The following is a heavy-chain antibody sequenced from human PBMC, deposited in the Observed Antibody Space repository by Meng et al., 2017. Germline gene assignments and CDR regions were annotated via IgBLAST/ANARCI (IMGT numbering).Heavy chain of an antibody. D-gene: IGHD2-21*02. Sequence: GESLKISCAASGFTFSSYAMSWVRQAPGKGLEWVSTISGSGGSTYYADSVKGRFTISRDNSKNTLYLQMNSLRAEDTAVYYCASYCGGDCLGWWNAFDILGQGTMVTVSS. CDR1: GFTFSSYA. V-gene: IGHV3-23*01. CDR2: ISGSGGST. J-gene: IGHJ3*02. CDR3: ASYCGGDCLGWWNAFDI.